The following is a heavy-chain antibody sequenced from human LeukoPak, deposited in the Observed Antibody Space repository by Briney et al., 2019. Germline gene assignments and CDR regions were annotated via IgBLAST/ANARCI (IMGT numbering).Heavy chain of an antibody. Sequence: PGGSLRLSCAASGFTFSSYWMSWVRQAPGKGLEWVSYISSSSSTIYYADSVKGRFTISRDNAKNSLYLQMNSLRAEDTAVYSCARGNSYMDVWGKGTTVTVSS. CDR3: ARGNSYMDV. V-gene: IGHV3-48*01. CDR1: GFTFSSYW. J-gene: IGHJ6*03. CDR2: ISSSSSTI.